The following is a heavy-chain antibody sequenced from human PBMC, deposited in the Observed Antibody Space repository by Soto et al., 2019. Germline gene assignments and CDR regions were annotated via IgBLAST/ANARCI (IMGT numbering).Heavy chain of an antibody. D-gene: IGHD6-13*01. V-gene: IGHV4-4*07. Sequence: SETLSLTCTVSGGSISSYSWSWIRQPAGRGLEWIGRIYSSGSTNYNPSPKSRVTMPVDTSKDQFSLKLSSVTAADTAVYYCARETAAAGTNWFDPWGQGTQVTV. CDR3: ARETAAAGTNWFDP. CDR2: IYSSGST. CDR1: GGSISSYS. J-gene: IGHJ5*02.